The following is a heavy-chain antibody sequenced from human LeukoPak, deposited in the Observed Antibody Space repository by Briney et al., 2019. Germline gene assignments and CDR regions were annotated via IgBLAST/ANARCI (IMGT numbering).Heavy chain of an antibody. D-gene: IGHD5-12*01. Sequence: GGSLTLSCAASGFTFSDVWMTWDRQAPGRGLEWVGRIKTKTDGATTDYAAPVKGRFTILRDDSANMLYLQMTSLRTEDTALYYCTTATELIVATIPDNWGQGTLVTVSS. J-gene: IGHJ4*02. V-gene: IGHV3-15*01. CDR3: TTATELIVATIPDN. CDR2: IKTKTDGATT. CDR1: GFTFSDVW.